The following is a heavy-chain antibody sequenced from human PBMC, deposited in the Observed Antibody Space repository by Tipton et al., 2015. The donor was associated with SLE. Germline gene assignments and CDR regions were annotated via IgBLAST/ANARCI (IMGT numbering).Heavy chain of an antibody. CDR1: GGAISTFY. CDR2: IYSSGRT. D-gene: IGHD3-16*01. CDR3: ANAPAGLFGLDI. J-gene: IGHJ3*02. V-gene: IGHV4-4*07. Sequence: TLSLTCTVSGGAISTFYWSWIRQSAGKGLEWIGRIYSSGRTNYNPSLKSRVTMSVDTSRKQFSLKVTSVTAADTAVYYCANAPAGLFGLDIWGQGTLVTVSS.